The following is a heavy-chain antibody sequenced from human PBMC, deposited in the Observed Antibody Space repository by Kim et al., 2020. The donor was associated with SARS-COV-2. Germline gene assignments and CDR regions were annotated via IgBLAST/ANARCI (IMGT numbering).Heavy chain of an antibody. Sequence: LSLTCAASGFIFSSYWMSWVRQAPGKGLEWVANIKQDGIEKYYVDSVKGRFTISRDNAKRSLYLQMNSLRVEDTAVYYCVSCPDFWTGPSFWGQGTLVTVSS. CDR2: IKQDGIEK. V-gene: IGHV3-7*01. J-gene: IGHJ4*02. CDR3: VSCPDFWTGPSF. D-gene: IGHD3-3*01. CDR1: GFIFSSYW.